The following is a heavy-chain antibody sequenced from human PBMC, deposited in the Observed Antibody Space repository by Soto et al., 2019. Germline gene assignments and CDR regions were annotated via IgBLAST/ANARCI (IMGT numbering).Heavy chain of an antibody. J-gene: IGHJ5*02. Sequence: ASVKVSCKASGYAFSDFYVHWVRQAPGQGLEWMGWINPYSGATNYAQKFQDWVTMTGDASVSTAYLELTTLVSDDTAVYYCARARAXVARNWFDPWGQGTLVTVSS. V-gene: IGHV1-2*04. D-gene: IGHD5-12*01. CDR2: INPYSGAT. CDR1: GYAFSDFY. CDR3: ARARAXVARNWFDP.